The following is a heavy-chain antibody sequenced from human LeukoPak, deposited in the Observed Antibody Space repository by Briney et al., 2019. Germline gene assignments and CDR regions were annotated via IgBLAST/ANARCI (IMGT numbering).Heavy chain of an antibody. V-gene: IGHV3-11*04. J-gene: IGHJ4*02. D-gene: IGHD6-19*01. CDR3: ARGNSAWYHFDY. CDR2: IRSRGSNI. Sequence: ISFIRSRGSNIYYAHSVKGRFTISRDNARKSLYLQMNSLRAEDTAIYYCARGNSAWYHFDYWGQGTLVTVSS.